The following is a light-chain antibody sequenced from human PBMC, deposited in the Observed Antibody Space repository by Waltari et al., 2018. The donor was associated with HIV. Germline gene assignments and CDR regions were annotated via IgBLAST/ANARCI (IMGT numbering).Light chain of an antibody. CDR2: LAS. Sequence: DIVMTQSPLSLPVSPGEPASISCVPDESPLYTNRYNYLAWYVQRPGRPPQLLVYLASNRASGVPDRFRGTGSGTNFTLTISRVKTEDVGGYFCMQFVQTPPTFGQGTTLEIK. CDR3: MQFVQTPPT. CDR1: ESPLYTNRYNY. V-gene: IGKV2-28*01. J-gene: IGKJ2*01.